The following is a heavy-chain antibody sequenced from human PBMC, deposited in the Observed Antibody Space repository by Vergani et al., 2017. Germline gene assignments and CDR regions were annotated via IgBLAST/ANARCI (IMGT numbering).Heavy chain of an antibody. V-gene: IGHV3-74*01. D-gene: IGHD3-3*01. CDR2: INSDGSRT. J-gene: IGHJ6*02. Sequence: EVQLVESGGGLVQPGGSLRLSCAASGFTFSSYWMHWVRQAPGKGLVWVSRINSDGSRTSYADSVKGRFTISRDNATNTLYLQMNSLRAEDTAVYYCARVLLPNYDFWSGYSHAYYYYYGMDVWGQGTTVTVSS. CDR3: ARVLLPNYDFWSGYSHAYYYYYGMDV. CDR1: GFTFSSYW.